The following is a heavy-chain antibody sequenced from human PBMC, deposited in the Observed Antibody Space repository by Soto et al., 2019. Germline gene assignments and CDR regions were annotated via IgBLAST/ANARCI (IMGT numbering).Heavy chain of an antibody. CDR2: IIPILGIA. CDR1: GGTFSSYT. D-gene: IGHD6-13*01. Sequence: SVKVSCTASGGTFSSYTISWVRQAPGQGLEWMGRIIPILGIANYAQKFQGRVTITADKSTSTAYMELSSLRSEDTAVYYCARSSSSSWYLDWFEPWGQGTLVTVSS. J-gene: IGHJ5*02. V-gene: IGHV1-69*02. CDR3: ARSSSSSWYLDWFEP.